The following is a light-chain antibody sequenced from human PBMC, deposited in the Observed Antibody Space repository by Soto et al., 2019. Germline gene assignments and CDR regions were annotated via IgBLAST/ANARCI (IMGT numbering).Light chain of an antibody. CDR2: GAS. CDR3: QQYNNWPPT. Sequence: EIVMTQSQSTLSVSPGERAILSCRASQSVSSNLAWYQQKPGQAPRLLIYGASTRATGIPARFSGSGSGTEITLTISSLQSEDFAVYYCQQYNNWPPTFGQGTKVEIK. V-gene: IGKV3-15*01. J-gene: IGKJ1*01. CDR1: QSVSSN.